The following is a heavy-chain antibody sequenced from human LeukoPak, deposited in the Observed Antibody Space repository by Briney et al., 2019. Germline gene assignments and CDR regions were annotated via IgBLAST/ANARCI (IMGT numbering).Heavy chain of an antibody. CDR1: GFSFSIYY. D-gene: IGHD3-10*01. J-gene: IGHJ4*02. CDR3: VLYGLGCPH. CDR2: INSDGTAT. Sequence: PGGSLRLSCAASGFSFSIYYMHWVRQAPGKGLVWVSRINSDGTATVYADSVRGRFTISRDNAKNTLYLQMNSLRAEDTAVYYCVLYGLGCPHWGQGTLVTVSS. V-gene: IGHV3-74*01.